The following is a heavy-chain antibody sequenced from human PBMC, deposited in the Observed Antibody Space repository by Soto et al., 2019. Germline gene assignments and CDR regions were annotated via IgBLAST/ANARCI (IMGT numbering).Heavy chain of an antibody. D-gene: IGHD5-12*01. V-gene: IGHV3-64D*06. CDR2: ISSNGGST. J-gene: IGHJ4*02. CDR3: VKASWPQYYFDY. Sequence: PGGSLRLCCAAFGFTFSIYAVHWVRQAPGKGLEYVSAISSNGGSTYYAASVKGRFTISRDNSKNTLYLQMSSLRAEDTAVYYCVKASWPQYYFDYRGQGTLVTVSS. CDR1: GFTFSIYA.